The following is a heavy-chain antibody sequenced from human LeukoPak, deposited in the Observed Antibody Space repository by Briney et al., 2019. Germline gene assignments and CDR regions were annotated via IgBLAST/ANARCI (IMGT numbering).Heavy chain of an antibody. CDR3: ARCIVVVVAAKTIGAFDI. Sequence: ASVKVSCKASGYTFTGYYMHWVRQAPGQGLEWMGWINPNSGGTNYAQKFQGRVTMTRDTSISTAYMELRSLRSDDTAVYYCARCIVVVVAAKTIGAFDIWGQGTMVTVSS. CDR1: GYTFTGYY. J-gene: IGHJ3*02. CDR2: INPNSGGT. D-gene: IGHD2-15*01. V-gene: IGHV1-2*02.